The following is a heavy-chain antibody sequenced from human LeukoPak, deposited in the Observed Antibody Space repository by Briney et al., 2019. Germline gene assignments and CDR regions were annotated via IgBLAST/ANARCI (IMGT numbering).Heavy chain of an antibody. CDR3: ARGFDWFGELFSYYYYYYYMDV. J-gene: IGHJ6*03. CDR1: GYSISSGYY. Sequence: PSETLSLTCTVSGYSISSGYYWGWIRPPPGKGLEWIGTIYHSGSTYYNPSLKSRVTISVDTSKNQFSLKLSSVTAADTAVYYCARGFDWFGELFSYYYYYYYMDVWGKGTTVTVSS. D-gene: IGHD3-10*01. CDR2: IYHSGST. V-gene: IGHV4-38-2*02.